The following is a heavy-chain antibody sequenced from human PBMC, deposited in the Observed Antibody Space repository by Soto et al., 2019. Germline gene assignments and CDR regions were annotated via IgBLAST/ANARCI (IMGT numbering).Heavy chain of an antibody. D-gene: IGHD6-6*01. V-gene: IGHV1-69*13. Sequence: SVKVSCKASGGTFSSYAISWVRQAPGQGLEWMGGIIPIFGTANYAQKFQGRVTITADESTSTAYMELSSLRSEDTAVYYCARLNRELVSIYYYYGMDVWGQGTTVTVSS. J-gene: IGHJ6*02. CDR3: ARLNRELVSIYYYYGMDV. CDR1: GGTFSSYA. CDR2: IIPIFGTA.